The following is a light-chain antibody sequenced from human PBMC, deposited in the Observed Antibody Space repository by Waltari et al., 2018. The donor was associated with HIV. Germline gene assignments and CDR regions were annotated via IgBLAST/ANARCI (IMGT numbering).Light chain of an antibody. CDR1: TSDVGTYDF. J-gene: IGLJ2*01. Sequence: QSALTQPASVSGSPGQSITISCTGTTSDVGTYDFVSWYQQPPGKAPNLIIFEVSERPSGVSDRFSGSKSGNTASLTISGLQADDEADYYCCSFAASSTLLFGGGTRLTVL. V-gene: IGLV2-23*02. CDR3: CSFAASSTLL. CDR2: EVS.